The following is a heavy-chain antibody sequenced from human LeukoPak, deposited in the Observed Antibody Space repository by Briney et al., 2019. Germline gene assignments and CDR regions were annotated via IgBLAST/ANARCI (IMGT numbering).Heavy chain of an antibody. CDR2: IRYDGSNK. D-gene: IGHD3-22*01. Sequence: PGGSLRLSCAASGFTFSSYGMHWVRQAPGKGLEWVAFIRYDGSNKYYADSVKGRFTISRDNSKNTLYLQMNSLRAEDTAVYYCAKDPYESSGYYYDYWGQGTLVTVSS. CDR1: GFTFSSYG. V-gene: IGHV3-30*02. CDR3: AKDPYESSGYYYDY. J-gene: IGHJ4*02.